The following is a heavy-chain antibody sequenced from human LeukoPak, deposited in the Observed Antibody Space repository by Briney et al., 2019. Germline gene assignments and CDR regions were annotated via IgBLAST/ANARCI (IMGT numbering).Heavy chain of an antibody. V-gene: IGHV3-23*01. CDR2: ISGSGGST. CDR1: GFTFSSYA. D-gene: IGHD3-22*01. CDR3: AKDFTGCYYDSSGLLDY. Sequence: GGSLRLSCAASGFTFSSYAMSWVRQAPGKGLEWVSAISGSGGSTYYADSVKGRFTISRDNSKNTLYLQMNSLRAEDTAVYYCAKDFTGCYYDSSGLLDYWGQGTLVTVSS. J-gene: IGHJ4*02.